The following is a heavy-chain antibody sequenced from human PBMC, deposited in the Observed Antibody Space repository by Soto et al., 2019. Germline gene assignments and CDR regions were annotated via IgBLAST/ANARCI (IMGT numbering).Heavy chain of an antibody. Sequence: SETLSLTCTVSGGSISSYYWSWIRQPPGKGLEWIGYIYYSGSTNYNPSLKSRVTISVDTSKNQFSLKLSSVTAADTAVYYCARERRYCSSTSCYIGNWFDPWGQGTLVTVSS. D-gene: IGHD2-2*02. CDR1: GGSISSYY. CDR2: IYYSGST. V-gene: IGHV4-59*01. CDR3: ARERRYCSSTSCYIGNWFDP. J-gene: IGHJ5*02.